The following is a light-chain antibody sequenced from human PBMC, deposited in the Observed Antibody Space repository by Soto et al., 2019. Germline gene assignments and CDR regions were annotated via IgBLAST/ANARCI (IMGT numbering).Light chain of an antibody. V-gene: IGKV3-15*01. J-gene: IGKJ2*01. Sequence: EIVMTQSPANLSVSPGERATLSCRASQSVSSNLAWYQQKPGQGPRLLIYGASTRATGIPARFSGSGSGTEFTLTISSLQSEEVAVYYCQQYNKWPPYTFGQGTKVEIK. CDR2: GAS. CDR1: QSVSSN. CDR3: QQYNKWPPYT.